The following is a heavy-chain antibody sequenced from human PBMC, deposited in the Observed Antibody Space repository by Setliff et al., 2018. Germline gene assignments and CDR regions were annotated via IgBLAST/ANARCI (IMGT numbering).Heavy chain of an antibody. CDR1: GGSISSSSYY. V-gene: IGHV4-39*07. Sequence: PSETLSLTCTVSGGSISSSSYYWGWIRQPPGKGLEWIGSIYYSGSTYYTPTLKSRVTISVETSRNQFSLKLSSVTAADTAVYYCARVYNWNYVARWFDPWGQGTLVTVSS. J-gene: IGHJ5*02. D-gene: IGHD1-7*01. CDR3: ARVYNWNYVARWFDP. CDR2: IYYSGST.